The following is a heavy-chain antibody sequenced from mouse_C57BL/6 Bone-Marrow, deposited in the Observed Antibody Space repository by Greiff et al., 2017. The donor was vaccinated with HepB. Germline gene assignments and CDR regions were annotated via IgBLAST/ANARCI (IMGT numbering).Heavy chain of an antibody. D-gene: IGHD1-2*01. J-gene: IGHJ3*01. CDR1: GFTFSSYA. Sequence: EVKLMESGGGLVKPGGSLKLSCAASGFTFSSYAMSWVRQTPEKRLEWVATISDGGSYTYYPDNVKGRFTISRDNAKNNLYLQMSHLKSEDTAMYYCATYRRRFAYWGQGTLVTVSA. V-gene: IGHV5-4*03. CDR2: ISDGGSYT. CDR3: ATYRRRFAY.